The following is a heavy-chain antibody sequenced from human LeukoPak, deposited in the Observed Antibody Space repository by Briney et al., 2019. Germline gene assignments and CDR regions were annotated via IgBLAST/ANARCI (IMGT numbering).Heavy chain of an antibody. D-gene: IGHD6-13*01. V-gene: IGHV1-2*02. CDR1: GYTFTGYY. J-gene: IGHJ3*02. CDR2: INPNSGGT. CDR3: ARDTCYSSSSSAFDI. Sequence: GASVKVSCKASGYTFTGYYMHWVRQAPGQGLEWMGWINPNSGGTNYAQKFQGRVTMTRDTSISTAYMELSRLRSDDTAVYYCARDTCYSSSSSAFDIWGQGTMVTVSS.